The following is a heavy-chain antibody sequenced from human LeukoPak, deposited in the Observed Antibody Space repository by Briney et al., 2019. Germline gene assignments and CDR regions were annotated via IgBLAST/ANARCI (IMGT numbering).Heavy chain of an antibody. D-gene: IGHD6-13*01. V-gene: IGHV4-4*07. CDR3: ASTPAGYSNLWFTDS. Sequence: SETLSLACTVSGGSISDYYWSWIRQPAGQGLEWIGRIYTSGSTNYNPSLKSRVTMSVDASKKQFSLKLRSVTAADTAVYYCASTPAGYSNLWFTDSWGQGTLVTVSS. CDR1: GGSISDYY. CDR2: IYTSGST. J-gene: IGHJ4*02.